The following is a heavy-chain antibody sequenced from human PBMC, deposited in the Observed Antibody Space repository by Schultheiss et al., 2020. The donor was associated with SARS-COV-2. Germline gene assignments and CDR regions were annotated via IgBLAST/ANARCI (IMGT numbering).Heavy chain of an antibody. V-gene: IGHV4-59*01. CDR3: ARVDSSGPDLFDY. J-gene: IGHJ4*02. Sequence: SQTLSLTCTVSSGSLIPYYWTWIRQPPGKGLEWIGYISYTGSPSYNPSLKSRVTFSLDTSKKQFSLRLNSVTAADTAVYYCARVDSSGPDLFDYWGQGTLVTVSS. CDR1: SGSLIPYY. CDR2: ISYTGSP. D-gene: IGHD3-22*01.